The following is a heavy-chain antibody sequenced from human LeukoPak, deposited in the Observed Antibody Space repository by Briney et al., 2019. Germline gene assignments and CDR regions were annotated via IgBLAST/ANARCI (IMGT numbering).Heavy chain of an antibody. J-gene: IGHJ6*01. CDR3: AREIPQQLVAMDV. V-gene: IGHV3-7*04. D-gene: IGHD6-13*01. Sequence: PGGSLRLSCAASGFTFSSYAMHWVRQAPGKGLEWVANIKEDGSEKNHVDSVKGRFTISRDNAKNSLYLQMNSLRVEDTAVYYCAREIPQQLVAMDVWGQGTTVTVSS. CDR1: GFTFSSYA. CDR2: IKEDGSEK.